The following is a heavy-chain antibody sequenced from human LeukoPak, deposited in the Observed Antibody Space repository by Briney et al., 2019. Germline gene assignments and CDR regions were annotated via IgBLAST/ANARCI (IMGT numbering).Heavy chain of an antibody. V-gene: IGHV1-3*01. Sequence: GASVKVSCKASGYTFTNYAMHWVRLAPGQGLEWMGWINAGNGNTKYSQKFQGRVTITRDTSASTAYMELSSLRSEDTAVYYCARDLRYSGWFDPWGQGTLVTVSS. J-gene: IGHJ5*02. D-gene: IGHD3-9*01. CDR2: INAGNGNT. CDR3: ARDLRYSGWFDP. CDR1: GYTFTNYA.